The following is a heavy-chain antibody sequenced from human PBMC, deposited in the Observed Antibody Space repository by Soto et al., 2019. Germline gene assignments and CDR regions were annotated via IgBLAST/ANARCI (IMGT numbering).Heavy chain of an antibody. V-gene: IGHV1-69*13. Sequence: ASVKVSCKASGGTFSSYAISWVRQAPGQGLEWMGGIIPIFGTANYAQKFQGRVTITADESTSTAYMELSSLRSEDTAVYYCARSASRVRDDPWVTPYYYYGMDVWGQGTTVTVSS. D-gene: IGHD2-21*02. CDR1: GGTFSSYA. CDR2: IIPIFGTA. CDR3: ARSASRVRDDPWVTPYYYYGMDV. J-gene: IGHJ6*02.